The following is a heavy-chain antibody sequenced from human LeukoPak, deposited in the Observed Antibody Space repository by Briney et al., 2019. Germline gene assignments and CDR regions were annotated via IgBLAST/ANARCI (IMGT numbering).Heavy chain of an antibody. Sequence: GGSLRLSCAASGFTFSSYWMSWVRQAPGKGLEWVANIKQDGSEKYYVDSVKGRFTISRDNAKNSLYLQMNSLRAEDTAVYYCAREGGYYDSSGYAFDIWGQGTMVTVSS. CDR2: IKQDGSEK. CDR3: AREGGYYDSSGYAFDI. D-gene: IGHD3-22*01. V-gene: IGHV3-7*01. CDR1: GFTFSSYW. J-gene: IGHJ3*02.